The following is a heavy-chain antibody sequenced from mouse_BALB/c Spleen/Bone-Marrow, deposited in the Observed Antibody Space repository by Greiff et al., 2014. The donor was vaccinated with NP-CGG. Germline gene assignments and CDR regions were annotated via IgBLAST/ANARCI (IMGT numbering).Heavy chain of an antibody. V-gene: IGHV14-3*02. D-gene: IGHD1-1*01. J-gene: IGHJ3*01. CDR1: GFNIKDTY. CDR2: IDPANGNT. CDR3: AIYYYGSSGFAY. Sequence: EVKLMESGAELVKPGASVKLSCTASGFNIKDTYMHWVKQRPEQGLEWIGRIDPANGNTKYDPKFQGKATITADTSSNTAYLQLSSLTSEDTAVYYCAIYYYGSSGFAYWGQGTLVTVSA.